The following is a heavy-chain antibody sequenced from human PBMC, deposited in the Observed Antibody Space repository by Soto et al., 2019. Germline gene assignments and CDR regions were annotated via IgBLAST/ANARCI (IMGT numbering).Heavy chain of an antibody. CDR1: GFTFSSYA. CDR2: TSESGDST. Sequence: EVQLLDSGGRLVQPGGSLRLSCAASGFTFSSYAMSWVRQAPGKGLEWVSSTSESGDSTSYAESVRGRFTISRDDSKNTLYLQMNSLRAEDTAVYSCAKSRIQGWTKGLYDHWGQGTLVTVSS. D-gene: IGHD5-18*01. CDR3: AKSRIQGWTKGLYDH. J-gene: IGHJ4*02. V-gene: IGHV3-23*01.